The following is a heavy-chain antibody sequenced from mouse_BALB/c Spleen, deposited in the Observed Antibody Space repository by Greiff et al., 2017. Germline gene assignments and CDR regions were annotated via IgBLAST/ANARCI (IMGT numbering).Heavy chain of an antibody. D-gene: IGHD4-1*01. CDR3: ARDLTGNNYAMDY. Sequence: VKLMESGPGLVAPSQSLSITCTVSGFSLTSYGVHWVRQPPGKGLEWLGVIWAGGSTNYNSALMSRLSISKDNSKSQVFLKMNSLQTDDTAMYYCARDLTGNNYAMDYWGQGTSVTVSS. V-gene: IGHV2-9*02. CDR1: GFSLTSYG. J-gene: IGHJ4*01. CDR2: IWAGGST.